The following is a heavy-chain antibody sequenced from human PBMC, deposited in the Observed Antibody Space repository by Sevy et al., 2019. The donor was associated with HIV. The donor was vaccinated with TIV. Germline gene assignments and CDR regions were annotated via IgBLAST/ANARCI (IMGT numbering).Heavy chain of an antibody. Sequence: GGSLRLSCAASGFTFSSYSMNWVRQAPGKGLEWVSYISSSSSTMYYADSVKGRFTISRDNAKNSLYLQMNSLRDEDTAVYYCASSPGAAGTSFWYFDLWGRGTLVTVSS. CDR1: GFTFSSYS. CDR2: ISSSSSTM. V-gene: IGHV3-48*02. D-gene: IGHD6-13*01. CDR3: ASSPGAAGTSFWYFDL. J-gene: IGHJ2*01.